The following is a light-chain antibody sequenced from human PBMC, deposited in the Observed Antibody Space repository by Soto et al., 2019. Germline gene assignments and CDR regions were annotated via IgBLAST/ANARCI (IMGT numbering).Light chain of an antibody. CDR2: DAS. CDR1: QSVSSSS. J-gene: IGKJ1*01. V-gene: IGKV3-20*01. Sequence: ETVLSLSPGALSLPKGERATLSCRASQSVSSSSLAWYQQKRGQAPRLLIHDASSRATGIPDRFSGSGSGTDFTLTISRLEPEDFAVYYCQEYGGSPRTFGQGAKV. CDR3: QEYGGSPRT.